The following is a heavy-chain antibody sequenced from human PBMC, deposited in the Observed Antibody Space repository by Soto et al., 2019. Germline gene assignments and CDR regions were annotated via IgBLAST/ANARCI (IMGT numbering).Heavy chain of an antibody. J-gene: IGHJ1*01. CDR3: DRKDKSRYLNCLET. CDR1: GYRFTSYL. D-gene: IGHD2-21*01. CDR2: IFPSDSDT. Sequence: VESLKGSCRTSGYRFTSYLISFVLQMPGKGLDWMCIIFPSDSDTRYSQSFQGQVNISAERSTSTVFLQWASLKASDTAVYFCDRKDKSRYLNCLETWGPGPLVNV. V-gene: IGHV5-51*01.